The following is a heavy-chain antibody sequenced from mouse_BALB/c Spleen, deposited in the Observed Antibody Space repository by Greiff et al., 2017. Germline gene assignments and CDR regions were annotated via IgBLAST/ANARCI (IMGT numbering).Heavy chain of an antibody. CDR3: ARDPLYGNPYYYAMDY. V-gene: IGHV7-3*02. J-gene: IGHJ4*01. CDR1: GFTFTDYY. CDR2: IRNKANGYTT. D-gene: IGHD2-1*01. Sequence: EVKLMESGGGLVQPGGSLRLSCATSGFTFTDYYMSWVRQPPGKALEWLGFIRNKANGYTTEYSASVKGRFTISRDNSQSILYLQMNTLRAEDSATYDCARDPLYGNPYYYAMDYWGQGTSVTVSS.